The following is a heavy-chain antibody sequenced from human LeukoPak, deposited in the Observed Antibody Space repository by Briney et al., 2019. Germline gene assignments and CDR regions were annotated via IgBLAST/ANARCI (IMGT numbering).Heavy chain of an antibody. V-gene: IGHV3-33*08. CDR1: GFTFSSYG. J-gene: IGHJ4*02. D-gene: IGHD2-15*01. Sequence: GGSLRLSCAASGFTFSSYGMHWVRQAPGKGLEWLAVIWSDGSKKYYAESVKGRFIISRDNSKNTLYLQMNRVTVEDTAVFYCARDLGHCSGGSCYSWYYFDYWGRGTLVTVSS. CDR3: ARDLGHCSGGSCYSWYYFDY. CDR2: IWSDGSKK.